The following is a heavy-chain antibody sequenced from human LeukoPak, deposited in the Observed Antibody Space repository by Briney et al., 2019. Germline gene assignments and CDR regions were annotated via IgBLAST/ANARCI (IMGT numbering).Heavy chain of an antibody. V-gene: IGHV4-61*01. CDR2: IYYSGST. Sequence: SETLFLTCTVSGGSVSSGSYYWSWIRQPPGKGLEWIGYIYYSGSTNYNPSLKSRVTISVDTSKNQFSLKLSSVTAADTAVYYCAREDPRTVNWGQGTLVTVSS. CDR1: GGSVSSGSYY. J-gene: IGHJ4*02. D-gene: IGHD4-11*01. CDR3: AREDPRTVN.